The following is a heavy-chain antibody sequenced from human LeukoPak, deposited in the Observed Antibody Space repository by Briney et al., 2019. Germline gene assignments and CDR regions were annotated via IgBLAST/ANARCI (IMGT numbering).Heavy chain of an antibody. CDR3: ARSCSSTSCYSDY. CDR2: IKEDGSDK. J-gene: IGHJ4*02. V-gene: IGHV3-7*01. CDR1: GFTFSSYW. Sequence: GGSLRLSCAASGFTFSSYWMNWVRQAPGKGLEWVANIKEDGSDKYYVGSVKGRFTISRDNAKNSLYLQMNSLRAEDTAVYYCARSCSSTSCYSDYWGQGTLVTVSS. D-gene: IGHD2-2*02.